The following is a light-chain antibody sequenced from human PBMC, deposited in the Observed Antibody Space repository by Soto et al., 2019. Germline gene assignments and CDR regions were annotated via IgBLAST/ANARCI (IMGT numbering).Light chain of an antibody. CDR3: TSFTTISTWV. Sequence: QSALTQPASVSGSPGQSITISCTGTSSDVGGYNYVSWFQQHPGKAPKLKIYEVSNRPSGVPNRFSGSKSGNTASLTISELQAEDEADYYCTSFTTISTWVFGGGTKLTVL. J-gene: IGLJ3*02. V-gene: IGLV2-14*01. CDR2: EVS. CDR1: SSDVGGYNY.